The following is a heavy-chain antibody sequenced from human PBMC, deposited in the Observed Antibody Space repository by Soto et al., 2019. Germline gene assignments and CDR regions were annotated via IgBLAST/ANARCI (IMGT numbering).Heavy chain of an antibody. J-gene: IGHJ4*02. V-gene: IGHV1-18*01. CDR3: ARVEYSSGWYPQPVDY. Sequence: ASVKVSFKAPGYTFTSYGISWVRQAPGQGLEWMGWISAYNGNTNYAQKLQGRVTMTTDTSTSTAYMELRSLRSDDTAVYYCARVEYSSGWYPQPVDYWGQGTLVTVSS. D-gene: IGHD6-19*01. CDR2: ISAYNGNT. CDR1: GYTFTSYG.